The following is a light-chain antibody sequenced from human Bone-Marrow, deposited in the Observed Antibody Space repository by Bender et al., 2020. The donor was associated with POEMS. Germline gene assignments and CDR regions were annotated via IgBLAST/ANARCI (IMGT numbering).Light chain of an antibody. J-gene: IGLJ1*01. CDR3: AAWDDSLNICV. V-gene: IGLV2-14*02. CDR2: EVS. CDR1: SSDVGSYKL. Sequence: QSALTQPASVSGSPGQSITISCTGTSSDVGSYKLVSWYQQYPGKAPKLMIYEVSNRPSGVPDRFSGSKSGNTASLTISGLQSEDEADFYCAAWDDSLNICVFGTGTRVTVV.